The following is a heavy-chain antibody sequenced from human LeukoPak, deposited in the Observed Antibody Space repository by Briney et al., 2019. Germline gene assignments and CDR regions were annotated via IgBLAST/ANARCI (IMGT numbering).Heavy chain of an antibody. D-gene: IGHD3-22*01. CDR3: ARDYYDSSGYTLRAN. V-gene: IGHV3-9*01. CDR1: GFTFDDYA. CDR2: ISWNSGSI. J-gene: IGHJ4*02. Sequence: GGSLRLSCAASGFTFDDYAMHWVRQAPGKGLEWVSGISWNSGSIGYADSVKGRFTISRDNAKNSLCLQMNSLRAEDTAVYYCARDYYDSSGYTLRANWGQGTLVTVSS.